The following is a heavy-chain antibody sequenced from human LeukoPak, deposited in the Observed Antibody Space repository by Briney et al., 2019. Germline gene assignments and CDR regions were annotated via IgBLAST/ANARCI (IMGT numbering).Heavy chain of an antibody. J-gene: IGHJ5*02. CDR2: ISGSGGST. CDR3: AKDQGSLVGFDP. Sequence: GGSLRLPCAASGFTFSSYAMSWVRQAPGKGLEWVSAISGSGGSTYYADSVKGRFTISRDNSKNTLYLQMNSLRAEDTAVYYCAKDQGSLVGFDPWGQGTLVTVSS. V-gene: IGHV3-23*01. D-gene: IGHD2-15*01. CDR1: GFTFSSYA.